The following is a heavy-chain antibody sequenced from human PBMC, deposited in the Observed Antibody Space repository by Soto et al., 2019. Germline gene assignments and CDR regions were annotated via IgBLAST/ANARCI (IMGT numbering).Heavy chain of an antibody. Sequence: GSLRLACTASGXTFGDYSMSWVRQAPGKGLEWISVIRNKAYRGSTKYYASVRGRFTISRDDSKSIAYPKMKSLKTADTAVYYCTRGDMALNDYWGQGTLVTVSS. CDR2: IRNKAYRGST. CDR3: TRGDMALNDY. D-gene: IGHD2-15*01. V-gene: IGHV3-49*04. CDR1: GXTFGDYS. J-gene: IGHJ4*02.